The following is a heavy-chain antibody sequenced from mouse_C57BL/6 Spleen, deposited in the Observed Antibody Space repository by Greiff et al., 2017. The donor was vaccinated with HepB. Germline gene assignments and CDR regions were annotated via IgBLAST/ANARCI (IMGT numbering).Heavy chain of an antibody. V-gene: IGHV1-81*01. CDR1: GYTFTSYG. J-gene: IGHJ2*01. Sequence: QVQLKESGAELARPGASVKLSCKASGYTFTSYGISWVKQRTGQGLEWIGEIYPRSGNTYYNEKFKGKATLTADKSSSTAYMELRSLTSEDSAVYFCARGPDGYFDYWGQGTTLTVSS. CDR2: IYPRSGNT. D-gene: IGHD2-3*01. CDR3: ARGPDGYFDY.